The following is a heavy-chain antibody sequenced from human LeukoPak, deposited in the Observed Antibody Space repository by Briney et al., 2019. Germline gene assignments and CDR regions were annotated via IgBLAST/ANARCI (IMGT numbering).Heavy chain of an antibody. Sequence: GASVKVSCKASGYTFTSYDINWVRQATGQGLEWMGWMNPNSGNTGYAQKFQGRVTMSRNTSISTAYMELSSLRSEDTAVYYCARRARWYSWSHNFDYWGRGTLVTVSS. J-gene: IGHJ4*02. CDR2: MNPNSGNT. CDR3: ARRARWYSWSHNFDY. V-gene: IGHV1-8*01. D-gene: IGHD1-20*01. CDR1: GYTFTSYD.